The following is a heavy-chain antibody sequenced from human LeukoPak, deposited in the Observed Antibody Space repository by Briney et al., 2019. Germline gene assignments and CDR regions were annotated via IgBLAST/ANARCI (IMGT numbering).Heavy chain of an antibody. Sequence: PGGSLRLSCAGSGFTVSSNHMSWVRQAPGKGLECVSIIYSGGSTYYADSVKGRFTISRDNSKNTLYLQMNSLRGEDTAVYYCARVGSYKFDYWGQGTLVTVSS. J-gene: IGHJ4*02. CDR1: GFTVSSNH. CDR3: ARVGSYKFDY. CDR2: IYSGGST. V-gene: IGHV3-53*01. D-gene: IGHD5-24*01.